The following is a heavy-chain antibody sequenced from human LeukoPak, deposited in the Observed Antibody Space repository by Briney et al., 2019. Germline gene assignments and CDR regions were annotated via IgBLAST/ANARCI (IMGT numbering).Heavy chain of an antibody. Sequence: ASVKVSCKTSGYTFTDYSIHWVRQAPGQGLEWMGWINPKSGVTRSAQTFQGRVTMTRDTSINTAYLELTRLRSDDTAVYYCARSPHILTGENFDYWGQGTLVTVSS. CDR2: INPKSGVT. J-gene: IGHJ4*02. CDR1: GYTFTDYS. D-gene: IGHD3-9*01. V-gene: IGHV1-2*02. CDR3: ARSPHILTGENFDY.